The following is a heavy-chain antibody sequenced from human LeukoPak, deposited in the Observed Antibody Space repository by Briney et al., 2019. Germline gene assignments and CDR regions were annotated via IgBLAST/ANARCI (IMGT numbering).Heavy chain of an antibody. CDR3: PRDGKQHLARFYFDC. Sequence: PGGSLRLSCAASGFTFNSYSMDWVRQAPGKGLEWVASISSSSSSIHYADSVKGRFTISRDTARNSLTLQMNGLRAEDTALYYCPRDGKQHLARFYFDCWGQGALVTVSS. CDR1: GFTFNSYS. J-gene: IGHJ4*02. CDR2: ISSSSSSI. V-gene: IGHV3-21*04. D-gene: IGHD1/OR15-1a*01.